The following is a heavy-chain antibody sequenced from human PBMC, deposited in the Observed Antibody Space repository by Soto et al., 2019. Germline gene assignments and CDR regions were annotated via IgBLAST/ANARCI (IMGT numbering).Heavy chain of an antibody. CDR1: GGSISTYY. CDR3: ASGSLQHGFDY. CDR2: IYDSGST. J-gene: IGHJ4*02. V-gene: IGHV4-59*12. Sequence: QVQLQESGPGLVKPSETLSLTCTVSGGSISTYYCNWIRQPPGKGLEWLGYIYDSGSTNYNPSLQSRVTISVDTSKNQCSLKLSSVTAADTAVYYCASGSLQHGFDYWGQGTLVTVSS. D-gene: IGHD2-15*01.